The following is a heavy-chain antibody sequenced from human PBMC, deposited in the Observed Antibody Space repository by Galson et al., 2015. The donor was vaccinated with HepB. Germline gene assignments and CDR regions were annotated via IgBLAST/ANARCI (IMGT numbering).Heavy chain of an antibody. CDR1: GGTFSSYT. V-gene: IGHV1-69*02. D-gene: IGHD3-3*01. CDR3: ARKGKGRIFGANWFDP. Sequence: SVKVSCKASGGTFSSYTISWVRQAPGQGLEWMGRIIPILGIANYAQKFQGRVTITADKSTSTAYMELSSLRSEDTAVYYCARKGKGRIFGANWFDPWGQGTLVTVSS. J-gene: IGHJ5*02. CDR2: IIPILGIA.